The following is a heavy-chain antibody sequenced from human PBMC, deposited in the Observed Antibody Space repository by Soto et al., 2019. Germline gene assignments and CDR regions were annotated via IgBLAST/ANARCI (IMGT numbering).Heavy chain of an antibody. CDR2: ISYDGSNK. CDR3: AKESYGGNSVDFDY. CDR1: GFTFSSYG. V-gene: IGHV3-30*18. Sequence: QVQLVESGGGVVQPGRSLRLSCAASGFTFSSYGMHWVRQAPGKGLEWVAVISYDGSNKYYADSVKGRFTISRDNSKNTLYLQMNSLRAEDTAVYYCAKESYGGNSVDFDYWGQGTLVTVSS. J-gene: IGHJ4*02. D-gene: IGHD4-17*01.